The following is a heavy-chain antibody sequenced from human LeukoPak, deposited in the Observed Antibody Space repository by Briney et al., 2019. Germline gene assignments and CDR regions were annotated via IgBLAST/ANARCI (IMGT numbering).Heavy chain of an antibody. CDR1: GGTFSSYA. D-gene: IGHD2-2*01. Sequence: SVKVSCKASGGTFSSYAISWVRQAPGQGLEWMGGIIPIFGTANYAQKFQGRVTITVDESTSTAYMELSSLRSEDTAVYYCARDLEYQPGGMDVWGKGTTVTVSS. CDR3: ARDLEYQPGGMDV. V-gene: IGHV1-69*13. J-gene: IGHJ6*04. CDR2: IIPIFGTA.